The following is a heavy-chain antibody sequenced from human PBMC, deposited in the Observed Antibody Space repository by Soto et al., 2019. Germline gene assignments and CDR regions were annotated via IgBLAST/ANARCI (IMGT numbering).Heavy chain of an antibody. V-gene: IGHV3-66*01. Sequence: PGGSLRLSCAASGFTVSSHYMNWVRQAPGKGLEWVSVIYSGGNTYYADSVKGRFTISRDNSENTLFLQMNSLRAEDTAVYYCARRPNYYGMDVWGQGTTVTVSS. CDR3: ARRPNYYGMDV. J-gene: IGHJ6*02. CDR2: IYSGGNT. CDR1: GFTVSSHY.